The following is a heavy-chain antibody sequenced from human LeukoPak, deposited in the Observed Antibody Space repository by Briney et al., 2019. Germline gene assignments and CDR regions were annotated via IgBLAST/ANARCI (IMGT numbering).Heavy chain of an antibody. D-gene: IGHD5-12*01. J-gene: IGHJ4*02. CDR2: IKQDGSEK. CDR3: ARQGVGYDEPIDY. CDR1: GFTFSSYW. Sequence: GGSLRLSCAASGFTFSSYWMSWVRQAPGKGLEWVANIKQDGSEKYYVDSVKGRFTISRDNAKNPLYLQMNSLRAEDTAVYYCARQGVGYDEPIDYWGQGTLVTVSS. V-gene: IGHV3-7*01.